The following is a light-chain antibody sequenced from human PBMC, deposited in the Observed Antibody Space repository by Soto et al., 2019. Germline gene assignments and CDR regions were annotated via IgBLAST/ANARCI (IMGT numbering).Light chain of an antibody. Sequence: SALTQPASVSGSPGQSITISCTGISSDIGGYNSVSWYQQHPGKAPKLMIYEVTNRPSGVSNRFSGSESGNTASLTISGLQAEDEADYYCSSHTSSRTYVFGTGTKVTVL. CDR3: SSHTSSRTYV. CDR2: EVT. J-gene: IGLJ1*01. V-gene: IGLV2-14*01. CDR1: SSDIGGYNS.